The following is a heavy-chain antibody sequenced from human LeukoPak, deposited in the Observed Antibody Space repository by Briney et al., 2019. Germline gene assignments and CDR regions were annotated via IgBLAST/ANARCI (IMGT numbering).Heavy chain of an antibody. CDR1: GFTFSGFA. CDR2: ISFSGSYI. CDR3: ARGTGTGWRFDF. V-gene: IGHV3-21*01. Sequence: GGSLRLSCAASGFTFSGFAMSWIRQAPGKGLEWVSSISFSGSYIYYADSVKGRFTISRDNAKDSVYLQMNSLRDDDTAVYYCARGTGTGWRFDFWGQGTLVTVSS. D-gene: IGHD3/OR15-3a*01. J-gene: IGHJ4*02.